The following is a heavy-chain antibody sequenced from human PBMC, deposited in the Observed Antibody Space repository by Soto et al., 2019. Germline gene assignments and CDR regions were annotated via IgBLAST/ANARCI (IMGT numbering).Heavy chain of an antibody. J-gene: IGHJ4*02. CDR1: GFTFSVFG. CDR3: ATTITVPPSDDSRGRGALIDH. V-gene: IGHV3-30*03. D-gene: IGHD6-19*01. Sequence: QVHLVESGGGVVQPGGSLRLSCAASGFTFSVFGMHWVRQAPGKGPEWVAVISHDGNSKHYADSVKGRFSISRDNARNTVSLLMDILRPEDTGLYYWATTITVPPSDDSRGRGALIDHWGQGTLVTVSS. CDR2: ISHDGNSK.